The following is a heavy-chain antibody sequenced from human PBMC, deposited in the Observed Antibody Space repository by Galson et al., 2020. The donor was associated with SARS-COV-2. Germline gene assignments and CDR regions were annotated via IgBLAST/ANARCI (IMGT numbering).Heavy chain of an antibody. J-gene: IGHJ4*02. CDR2: IWYDGSNK. D-gene: IGHD3-22*01. V-gene: IGHV3-33*01. CDR1: GFTFSSYG. CDR3: ARVVLRSWALDY. Sequence: GGSLRLSCAASGFTFSSYGMYWVRQAPGKGLEWVAVIWYDGSNKYYADSVKGRFTISRDNSKNTLYLQMNSLRAEDTAVYYCARVVLRSWALDYWGQGTLVTVSS.